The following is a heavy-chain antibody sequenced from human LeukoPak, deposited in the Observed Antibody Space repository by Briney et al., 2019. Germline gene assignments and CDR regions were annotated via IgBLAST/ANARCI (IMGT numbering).Heavy chain of an antibody. Sequence: PSETLSLTCTVSGGSISSYYWSWIRQPPGKGLEWIGYIYYSGSTNYNPSLKSRVTISVDTSKNQFSLKLSTVTAADTAIYYCSTYYFDSSGYLTGFDYWGQGTLVTVSS. CDR2: IYYSGST. D-gene: IGHD3-22*01. J-gene: IGHJ4*02. CDR1: GGSISSYY. CDR3: STYYFDSSGYLTGFDY. V-gene: IGHV4-59*08.